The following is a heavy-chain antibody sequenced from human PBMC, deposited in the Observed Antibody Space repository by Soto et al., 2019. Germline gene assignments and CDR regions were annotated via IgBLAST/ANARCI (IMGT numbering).Heavy chain of an antibody. CDR3: AREPPKVGAAHS. V-gene: IGHV3-30*03. CDR1: GFTFSSYG. CDR2: TSYDGSNQ. J-gene: IGHJ5*01. Sequence: PGGSLRLSCAAPGFTFSSYGMHWIRQAPGKGLEWVAVTSYDGSNQYYADSAKGRFIISRDNSKNTLYLQMSSLRPEDTAVFYCAREPPKVGAAHSRGQATLVTVSS. D-gene: IGHD1-26*01.